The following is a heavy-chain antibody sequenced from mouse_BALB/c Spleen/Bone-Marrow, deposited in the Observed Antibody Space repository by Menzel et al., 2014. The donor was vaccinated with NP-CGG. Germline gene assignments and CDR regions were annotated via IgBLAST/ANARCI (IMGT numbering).Heavy chain of an antibody. CDR2: INPESSTI. CDR1: GFDFSRYW. D-gene: IGHD1-2*01. V-gene: IGHV4-1*02. CDR3: ARLTYYGLSDY. J-gene: IGHJ2*01. Sequence: VKVIESGGGLVQPGGSLKLSCTASGFDFSRYWMSWVRQAPGKGLQWIGEINPESSTINYTPSLKDKFIISRDNAKNTLYLQMNKVRSEDTALYYCARLTYYGLSDYWGQGTTLTVSS.